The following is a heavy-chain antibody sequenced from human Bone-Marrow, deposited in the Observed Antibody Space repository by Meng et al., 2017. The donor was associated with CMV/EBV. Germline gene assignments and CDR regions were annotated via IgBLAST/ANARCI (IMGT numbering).Heavy chain of an antibody. CDR3: ARDRDCAFDI. CDR2: IYYSGST. V-gene: IGHV4-61*01. D-gene: IGHD2-21*01. Sequence: TCTVSGGSVSSGSYYWSWIRQPPGKGLEWSGYIYYSGSTNYNPSLKSRVTISVDTSKNQFSLKLSSVTAADTAVYYCARDRDCAFDIWGQGTMVTVSS. J-gene: IGHJ3*02. CDR1: GGSVSSGSYY.